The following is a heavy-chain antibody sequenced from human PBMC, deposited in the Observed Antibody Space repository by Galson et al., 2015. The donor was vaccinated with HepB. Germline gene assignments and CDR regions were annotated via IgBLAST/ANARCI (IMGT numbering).Heavy chain of an antibody. Sequence: SVKVSCKASGYTFTSYYMHWVRQAPGQGLEWMGIINPSGGSTSYAQKFQGRVTMTRDTSTSTVYMELSSLRSEDTAVYYCARDDRRFLEWLTLGYWGQGTLVTVSS. CDR2: INPSGGST. D-gene: IGHD3-3*01. CDR1: GYTFTSYY. V-gene: IGHV1-46*01. J-gene: IGHJ4*02. CDR3: ARDDRRFLEWLTLGY.